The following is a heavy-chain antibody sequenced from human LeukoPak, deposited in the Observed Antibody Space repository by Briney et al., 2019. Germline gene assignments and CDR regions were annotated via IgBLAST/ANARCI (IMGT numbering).Heavy chain of an antibody. V-gene: IGHV3-23*01. CDR3: ATGGELLWFGELLGANFDY. CDR2: ISGSGGST. CDR1: GFTFSSYA. Sequence: GGSLRLSCAAPGFTFSSYAMSWVRQAPGKGLEWVSAISGSGGSTYYADSVKGRFTISRDNSKNTLYLQMNSLRAEDTAVYYCATGGELLWFGELLGANFDYWGQGTLVTVSS. J-gene: IGHJ4*02. D-gene: IGHD3-10*01.